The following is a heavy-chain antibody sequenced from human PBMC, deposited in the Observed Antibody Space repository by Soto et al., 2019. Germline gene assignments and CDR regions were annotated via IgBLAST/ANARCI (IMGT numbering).Heavy chain of an antibody. V-gene: IGHV3-30*09. CDR2: ISYGGSNK. D-gene: IGHD1-1*01. Sequence: PGGSLRLSCAASGFTFSSYDMRWVRQAPGKGLEWVADISYGGSNKYYPDSLNGRFAISSNNSKTTLYLQMNGLRAEVTAVYYCLKVFNELHNDYCGQGALVTVSS. J-gene: IGHJ4*02. CDR3: LKVFNELHNDY. CDR1: GFTFSSYD.